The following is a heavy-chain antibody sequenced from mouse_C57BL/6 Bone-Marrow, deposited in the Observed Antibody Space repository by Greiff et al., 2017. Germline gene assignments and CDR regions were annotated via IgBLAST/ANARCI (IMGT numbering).Heavy chain of an antibody. CDR1: GYTFTDYY. D-gene: IGHD2-12*01. Sequence: VHLVESGPELVKPGASVKISCKASGYTFTDYYINWVKQRPGQGLEWIGWIYPGSGNTKYNEKFKGKATLTVDTSSSTAYMQLRSLTSEASAVFVCAIFPHCYSAWFAYWGQGTLVTVSA. J-gene: IGHJ3*01. CDR3: AIFPHCYSAWFAY. CDR2: IYPGSGNT. V-gene: IGHV1-84*01.